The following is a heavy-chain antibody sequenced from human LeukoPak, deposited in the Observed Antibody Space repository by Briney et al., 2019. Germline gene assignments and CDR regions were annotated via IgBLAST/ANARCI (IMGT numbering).Heavy chain of an antibody. V-gene: IGHV3-7*01. CDR1: GFIFSNYW. CDR2: INQDGSVK. J-gene: IGHJ4*02. Sequence: GGSLRLSCAASGFIFSNYWMTWVRQAPGKGLEWVVNINQDGSVKYYMDSVKGRFTVSRDNAKNSVFLQMNNVRAGDTAVYYCARIGYSSSSFDYWGRGTRVIVSS. CDR3: ARIGYSSSSFDY. D-gene: IGHD2-2*03.